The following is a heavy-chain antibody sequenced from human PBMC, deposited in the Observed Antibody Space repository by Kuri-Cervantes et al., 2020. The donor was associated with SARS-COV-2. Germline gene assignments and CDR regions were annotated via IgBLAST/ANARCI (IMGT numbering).Heavy chain of an antibody. CDR2: ISSSSSYI. CDR1: GFTFSSYS. V-gene: IGHV3-21*01. D-gene: IGHD3-3*01. Sequence: GGSLRLSCAASGFTFSSYSMNWVRQAPGKGLEWVSSISSSSSYIYYADSVKGRFTISRDNAKNSLYLQMNSLRAEDTAVYYCARERVPTIFGVVIVRYGMDVWGQGTTVTVSS. J-gene: IGHJ6*02. CDR3: ARERVPTIFGVVIVRYGMDV.